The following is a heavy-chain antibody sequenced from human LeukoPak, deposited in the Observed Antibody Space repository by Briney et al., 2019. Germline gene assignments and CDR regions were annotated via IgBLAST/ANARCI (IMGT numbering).Heavy chain of an antibody. CDR3: AREGAGYSGSELFDY. V-gene: IGHV1-2*02. CDR1: EYTFTDYY. D-gene: IGHD5-12*01. J-gene: IGHJ4*02. Sequence: ASVKVSCKASEYTFTDYYLHWVRQAPGQGFEWMGWINPVSGGTNYVQKFQGRVTMTRDTSISTAYMELSRLRSDDTAVYYCAREGAGYSGSELFDYWGQGTLVTVSS. CDR2: INPVSGGT.